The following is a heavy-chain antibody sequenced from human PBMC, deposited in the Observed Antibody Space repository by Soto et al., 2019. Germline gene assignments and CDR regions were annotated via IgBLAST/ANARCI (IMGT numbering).Heavy chain of an antibody. Sequence: LSLTRTVSGDSISTFYWGLMRQSPGKELEWIGYVYYTGSTNYNPSLKSRVTISVDRSKNQFSLKLTSANAADTAVYYCARGRTVRNYADDSSDYFYFFDYWGQGTQVTVSS. D-gene: IGHD3-22*01. CDR1: GDSISTFY. V-gene: IGHV4-59*01. CDR3: ARGRTVRNYADDSSDYFYFFDY. J-gene: IGHJ4*02. CDR2: VYYTGST.